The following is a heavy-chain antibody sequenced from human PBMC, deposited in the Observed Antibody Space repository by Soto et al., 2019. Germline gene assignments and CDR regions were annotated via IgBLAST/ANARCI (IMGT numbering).Heavy chain of an antibody. CDR3: SIAVAGSFDY. J-gene: IGHJ4*02. D-gene: IGHD6-19*01. CDR2: IWYDGSNK. Sequence: QVQLVESGGGVVQPGRSLRLSCAASGFTFSSYGMHWVRQAPGKGLEWVAVIWYDGSNKYYADSVKGRFTISRDNSKNTLYLQMNSLRAEDTAVYYCSIAVAGSFDYWGQGNLVTVSS. V-gene: IGHV3-33*01. CDR1: GFTFSSYG.